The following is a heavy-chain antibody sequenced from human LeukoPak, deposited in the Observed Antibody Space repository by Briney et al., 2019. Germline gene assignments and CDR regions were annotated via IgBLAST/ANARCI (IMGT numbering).Heavy chain of an antibody. CDR3: ARAASEKGAFDI. D-gene: IGHD6-25*01. CDR1: GYSFTSYW. J-gene: IGHJ3*02. Sequence: GESLKISCKGSGYSFTSYWISWVRQMPGKGLEWMGIIYPCDSDPSYSPSFQGQVTISADKSISTAYLQWSSLRASDTAMYYCARAASEKGAFDIWGQGTMVTVSS. CDR2: IYPCDSDP. V-gene: IGHV5-51*01.